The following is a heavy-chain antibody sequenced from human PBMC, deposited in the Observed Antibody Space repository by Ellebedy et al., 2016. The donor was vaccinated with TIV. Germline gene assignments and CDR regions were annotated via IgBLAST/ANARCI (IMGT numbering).Heavy chain of an antibody. Sequence: GESLKISCAASGFTFGSYGMHWVRRAPGKGLEWVAFISYDGSNKYYAESVKGRFTISRDNAKNSLYLQMNSLRPEDTAVYYCARDRSSGGNFYWYFDLWGRGTLVTVSS. V-gene: IGHV3-30*03. CDR2: ISYDGSNK. J-gene: IGHJ2*01. D-gene: IGHD4-23*01. CDR1: GFTFGSYG. CDR3: ARDRSSGGNFYWYFDL.